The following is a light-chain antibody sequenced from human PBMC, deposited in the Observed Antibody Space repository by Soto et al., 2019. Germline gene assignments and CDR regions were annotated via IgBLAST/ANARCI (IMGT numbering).Light chain of an antibody. CDR2: DTS. J-gene: IGKJ5*01. CDR3: QQYGSSPIT. Sequence: EIVLTQSPGTLSLSPGERATLSGRASQSVSSSALAWYQQKPGQAPRLLIHDTSSRAIGIPARLSGSKSGTNFTLTIRRMEPEDVGMYYCQQYGSSPITFGQGTRLEIK. CDR1: QSVSSSA. V-gene: IGKV3-20*01.